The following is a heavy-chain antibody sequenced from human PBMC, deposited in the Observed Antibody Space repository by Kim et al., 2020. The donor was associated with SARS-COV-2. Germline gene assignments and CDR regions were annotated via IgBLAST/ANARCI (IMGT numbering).Heavy chain of an antibody. CDR3: ARRLYHHAGIYYPFDF. V-gene: IGHV3-30*01. D-gene: IGHD1-26*01. J-gene: IGHJ4*02. Sequence: SVKGRFTNSRDRSKNTMYVQMDSLRPDDTAFYYCARRLYHHAGIYYPFDFWGQGTLVTVSS.